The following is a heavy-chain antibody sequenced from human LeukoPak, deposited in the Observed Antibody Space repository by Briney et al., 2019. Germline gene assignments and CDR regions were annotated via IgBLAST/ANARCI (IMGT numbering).Heavy chain of an antibody. CDR2: ISSSSSSTI. J-gene: IGHJ5*02. CDR1: GFTFSSYS. D-gene: IGHD3-22*01. Sequence: GGPLRLSCAASGFTFSSYSMNWVRQAPGKGLEWVSYISSSSSSTIYYADSVKGRFTISRDNAKNSLYLQMNSLRAEDTAVYYCARVHGYYYDSNENWFDPWGQGTLVTVSS. V-gene: IGHV3-48*04. CDR3: ARVHGYYYDSNENWFDP.